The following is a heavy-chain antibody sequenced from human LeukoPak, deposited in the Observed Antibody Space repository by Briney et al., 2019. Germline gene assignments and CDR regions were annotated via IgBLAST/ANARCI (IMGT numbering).Heavy chain of an antibody. CDR1: GYTFTGYY. Sequence: ASVKVSCKACGYTFTGYYMQWVRQAPGQGLEWMGWINPNSGGTNYAQKFQGWVTMTRDTSISTAYMELSRLRSDDTAVYYCARDRAAATHYYYYGMNVWGQGTTVTVSS. V-gene: IGHV1-2*04. CDR3: ARDRAAATHYYYYGMNV. J-gene: IGHJ6*02. CDR2: INPNSGGT. D-gene: IGHD2-15*01.